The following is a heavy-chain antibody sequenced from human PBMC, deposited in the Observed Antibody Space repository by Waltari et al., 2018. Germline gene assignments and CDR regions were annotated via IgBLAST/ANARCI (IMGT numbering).Heavy chain of an antibody. V-gene: IGHV4-39*07. Sequence: QLQLQESGPGLVKPSETLSLTCTVSGGSISSSSYYWGWIRQPPGKGLEWIGSIYYSGSTCYTPSLKSRVTISVDTSKNQFSLKLSSVTAADTAVYYCARYSSSPGWFDPWGQGTLVTVSS. CDR3: ARYSSSPGWFDP. J-gene: IGHJ5*02. CDR1: GGSISSSSYY. D-gene: IGHD6-6*01. CDR2: IYYSGST.